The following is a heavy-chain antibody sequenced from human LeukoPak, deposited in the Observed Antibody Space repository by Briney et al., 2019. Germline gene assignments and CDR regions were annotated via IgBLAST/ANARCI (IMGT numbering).Heavy chain of an antibody. V-gene: IGHV5-51*01. D-gene: IGHD6-13*01. CDR2: IYPGDSDT. Sequence: GESLKISCKGSGYSFTSYWIGWVRQMPGKGLEGMGIIYPGDSDTRYSPSFQGQVTISADKSISTAYLQWSSLKASDTAMYYCARPVAAGYRPYYFDYWGQGTLVTVSS. J-gene: IGHJ4*02. CDR1: GYSFTSYW. CDR3: ARPVAAGYRPYYFDY.